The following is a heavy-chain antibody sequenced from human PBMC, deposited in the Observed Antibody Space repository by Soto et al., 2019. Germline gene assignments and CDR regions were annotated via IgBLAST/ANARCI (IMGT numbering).Heavy chain of an antibody. D-gene: IGHD1-26*01. CDR2: ISYDGSNK. Sequence: WGSLRLSCAVSGFTFSSYAMHWVRQAPGKGLEWVAVISYDGSNKYYADSVKGRFTISRDNAKNTVYLQMNGLRAEDTAVYYCVRDDVGVGIDYWGLGTLVTSPQ. CDR3: VRDDVGVGIDY. CDR1: GFTFSSYA. J-gene: IGHJ4*02. V-gene: IGHV3-30-3*01.